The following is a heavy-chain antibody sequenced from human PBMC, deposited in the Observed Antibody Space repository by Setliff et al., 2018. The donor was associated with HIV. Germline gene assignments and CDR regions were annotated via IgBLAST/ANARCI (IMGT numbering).Heavy chain of an antibody. Sequence: ASVKVSCKASRYTFTGYYIHWVRQAPGEGLEWMGWINPNGGNTGYAQKFQGRVTMTRNTSISTAYMELSSLRSEDTAVYYCARVRCSGANCFNWFDFWGQGTPVTVSS. V-gene: IGHV1-8*02. CDR1: RYTFTGYY. CDR3: ARVRCSGANCFNWFDF. CDR2: INPNGGNT. D-gene: IGHD2-15*01. J-gene: IGHJ5*01.